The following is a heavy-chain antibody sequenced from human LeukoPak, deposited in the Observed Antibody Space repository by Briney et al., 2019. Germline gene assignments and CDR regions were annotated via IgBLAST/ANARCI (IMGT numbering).Heavy chain of an antibody. D-gene: IGHD5-12*01. V-gene: IGHV3-53*01. CDR3: ARIVATIRPA. J-gene: IGHJ3*01. CDR2: IYSGGST. CDR1: GFAFRDHY. Sequence: GGSLRLSCVVSGFAFRDHYMAWIRQAPGKGLEWVSVIYSGGSTYYADSVKGRFTISRDNSKNTLYLQMNSLRAEDTAVYYCARIVATIRPAWGQGTMVTVSS.